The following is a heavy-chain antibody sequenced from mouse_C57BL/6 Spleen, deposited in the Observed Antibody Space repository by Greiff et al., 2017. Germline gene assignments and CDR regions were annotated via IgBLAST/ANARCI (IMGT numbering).Heavy chain of an antibody. J-gene: IGHJ1*03. CDR3: ARRRGSSYGYFDV. CDR2: ISGGGGNT. CDR1: GFTFSSYT. D-gene: IGHD1-1*01. V-gene: IGHV5-9*01. Sequence: EVQVVESGGGLVKPGGSLKLSCAASGFTFSSYTMSWVRQTPEKRLEWVATISGGGGNTYYPDSVKGRFTISRDNAKNTLYLQMSSLRSEDTALYYCARRRGSSYGYFDVWGTGTTVTVSS.